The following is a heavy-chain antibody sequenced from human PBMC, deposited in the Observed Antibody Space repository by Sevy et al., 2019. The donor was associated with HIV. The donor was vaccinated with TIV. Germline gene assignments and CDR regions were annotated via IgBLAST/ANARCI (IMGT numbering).Heavy chain of an antibody. J-gene: IGHJ4*02. Sequence: GGSLRLSCAASEFTVSSSYMSWVRQAPGKGLEWVSILYSGGSTYYAASVKGRFVVSRDNSKNTLYLQMNSLRAEDTAVYYCARAGTGSYRAYFDYWGQGTLVTVSS. D-gene: IGHD1-26*01. CDR2: LYSGGST. CDR3: ARAGTGSYRAYFDY. V-gene: IGHV3-53*01. CDR1: EFTVSSSY.